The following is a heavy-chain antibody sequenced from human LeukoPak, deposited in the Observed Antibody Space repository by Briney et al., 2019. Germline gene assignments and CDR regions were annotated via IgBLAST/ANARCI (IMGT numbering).Heavy chain of an antibody. CDR1: GGSISSSSYY. Sequence: SETLSLTCTVSGGSISSSSYYWGWIRQPPGKGLEWIGSIYYSGSTYYNPSLKSRVTISVDTSKNQFSLKLSSVTAADTAVYYCASITMVREGYWGQGTLVTVSS. CDR2: IYYSGST. CDR3: ASITMVREGY. V-gene: IGHV4-39*01. J-gene: IGHJ4*02. D-gene: IGHD3-10*01.